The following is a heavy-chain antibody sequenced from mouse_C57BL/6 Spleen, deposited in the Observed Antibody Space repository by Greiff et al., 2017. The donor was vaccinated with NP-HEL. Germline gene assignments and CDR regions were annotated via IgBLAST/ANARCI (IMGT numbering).Heavy chain of an antibody. V-gene: IGHV1-80*01. Sequence: QVQLQQSGAELVKPGASVKISCKASGYAFSSYWMNWVKQRPGKGLEWIGQIYPGDGDTNYNGKFKGKATLTADKSSSTAYMQISSLTSEDSAVYFCARRDYYGSSQAWFAYWGQGTLVTVSA. CDR3: ARRDYYGSSQAWFAY. CDR1: GYAFSSYW. CDR2: IYPGDGDT. J-gene: IGHJ3*01. D-gene: IGHD1-1*01.